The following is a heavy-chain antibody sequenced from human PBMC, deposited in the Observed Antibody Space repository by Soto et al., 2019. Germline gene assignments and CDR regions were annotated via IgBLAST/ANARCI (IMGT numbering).Heavy chain of an antibody. J-gene: IGHJ4*02. CDR1: GFTVSSNY. V-gene: IGHV3-66*01. D-gene: IGHD6-19*01. CDR2: IYSGGTT. Sequence: EVQLVESGGGLVQPGGSLRLPCAASGFTVSSNYMSWVRQAPGKGLEWVSVIYSGGTTYYADSVKGRFTISRDNSKNTLYLQMNSLRAEDTAVYYCDSAVAGTFHWGQGTLVTVSS. CDR3: DSAVAGTFH.